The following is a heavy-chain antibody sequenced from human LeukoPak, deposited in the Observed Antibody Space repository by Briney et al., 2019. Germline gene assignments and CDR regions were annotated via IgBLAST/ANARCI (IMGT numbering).Heavy chain of an antibody. CDR1: GGSISSGGYS. CDR3: ARGSLRGGNGDFDY. CDR2: IYHGGST. Sequence: SETLSLTCAVSGGSISSGGYSWSWIRQPPGKGLEWIGYIYHGGSTYYNPSLKSRVTISVDRSKNQFSLKLSSVTAADTAVYYCARGSLRGGNGDFDYWGQGTLVTVSS. D-gene: IGHD4-23*01. V-gene: IGHV4-30-2*01. J-gene: IGHJ4*02.